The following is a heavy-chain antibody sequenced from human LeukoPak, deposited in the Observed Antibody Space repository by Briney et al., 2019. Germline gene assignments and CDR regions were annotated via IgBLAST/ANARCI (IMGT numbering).Heavy chain of an antibody. V-gene: IGHV3-30-3*01. J-gene: IGHJ4*02. D-gene: IGHD6-19*01. CDR2: ISYDGSNK. CDR1: GFTFSSYA. Sequence: GRSLRLSCAASGFTFSSYAMHWVRQAPGKGLEWVAVISYDGSNKYYADSVKGRFTISRDNSKNTLYLQMNSLRAEETAVYYCARTGYSSGWYGPFDYWGQGTLVTVSS. CDR3: ARTGYSSGWYGPFDY.